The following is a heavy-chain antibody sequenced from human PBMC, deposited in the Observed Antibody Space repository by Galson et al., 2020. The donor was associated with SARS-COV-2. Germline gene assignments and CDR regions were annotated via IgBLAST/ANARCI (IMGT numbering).Heavy chain of an antibody. V-gene: IGHV3-11*06. CDR1: GFTFSDYY. CDR3: ARDGRVVGATTIVTGFDY. CDR2: ISSSSSYT. D-gene: IGHD1-26*01. J-gene: IGHJ4*02. Sequence: LSLTCAASGFTFSDYYMSWIRQAPGKGLEWVSYISSSSSYTSYADSVKGRFTISRDNAKNSLYLQMNSLRAEDTAVYYCARDGRVVGATTIVTGFDYWGQGTLVTVSS.